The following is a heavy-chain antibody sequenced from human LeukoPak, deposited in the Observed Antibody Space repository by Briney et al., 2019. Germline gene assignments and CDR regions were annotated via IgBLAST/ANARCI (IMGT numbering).Heavy chain of an antibody. Sequence: SETLSLTCTVSGDSISSYYWSWIRQPPGKGLEWIGYIFYTGSTNYNPSLKSRVAISVDTSKNQFSLKVSSVTAADTAVYYCARHGSTSLDYWGQGTLVTVSS. J-gene: IGHJ4*02. V-gene: IGHV4-59*01. CDR2: IFYTGST. CDR3: ARHGSTSLDY. D-gene: IGHD2/OR15-2a*01. CDR1: GDSISSYY.